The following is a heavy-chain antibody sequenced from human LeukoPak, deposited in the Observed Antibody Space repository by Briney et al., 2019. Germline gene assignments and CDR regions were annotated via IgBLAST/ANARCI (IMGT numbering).Heavy chain of an antibody. J-gene: IGHJ4*02. CDR3: ARQDSPCRGYRSPIQPSPYFDY. V-gene: IGHV4-39*01. D-gene: IGHD3-16*02. CDR1: GGSISSSSYY. CDR2: IYYSGST. Sequence: SETLSLTCTVSGGSISSSSYYWGWIRQPPGKGLEWIGSIYYSGSTYYNPSLKSRVTISVDTSKIQFSLKLSSVTAADTAVYYCARQDSPCRGYRSPIQPSPYFDYWGQGTLVTVSS.